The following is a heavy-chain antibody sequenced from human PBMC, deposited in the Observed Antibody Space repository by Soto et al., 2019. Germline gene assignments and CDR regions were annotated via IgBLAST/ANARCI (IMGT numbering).Heavy chain of an antibody. CDR3: AKIQGDSGDYWDAFDL. CDR2: LSDSGGGT. V-gene: IGHV3-23*01. CDR1: GFTFSKYA. D-gene: IGHD5-12*01. J-gene: IGHJ3*01. Sequence: GGSLRLSCTASGFTFSKYAMTWVRQAPGKGLEWVSTLSDSGGGTYYADSVKGRFTISRDNSKDTLFLQINSLRAEDTAVYYCAKIQGDSGDYWDAFDLWGHGTMVTVSS.